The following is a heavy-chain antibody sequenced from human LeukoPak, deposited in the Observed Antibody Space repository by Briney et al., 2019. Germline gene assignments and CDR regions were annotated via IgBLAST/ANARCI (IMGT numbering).Heavy chain of an antibody. CDR1: GFIFSDYY. CDR2: ISSSGSAI. V-gene: IGHV3-11*04. D-gene: IGHD1-7*01. Sequence: GGSLRLSCAASGFIFSDYYRTWIRQAPEKGLEWVGYISSSGSAIYYGDSVKGRFTISRDNAKNSLYLQMDSLRAEDTAVYYCATDLTETTYDYWGQGSLVTVSS. CDR3: ATDLTETTYDY. J-gene: IGHJ4*02.